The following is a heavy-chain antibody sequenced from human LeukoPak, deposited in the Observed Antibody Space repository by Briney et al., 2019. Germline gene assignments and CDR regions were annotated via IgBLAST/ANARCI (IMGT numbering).Heavy chain of an antibody. D-gene: IGHD6-6*01. CDR2: INPNNGGT. J-gene: IGHJ4*02. Sequence: ASVKVSCKASGYAFSGYYMHWVRQAPGQGLEWMGWINPNNGGTNYAPKFQGRVTMTRDRSINTAYMELSRLRSDDTAVFYCARGEYSSLGDYWGQGTLVTVSS. V-gene: IGHV1-2*02. CDR1: GYAFSGYY. CDR3: ARGEYSSLGDY.